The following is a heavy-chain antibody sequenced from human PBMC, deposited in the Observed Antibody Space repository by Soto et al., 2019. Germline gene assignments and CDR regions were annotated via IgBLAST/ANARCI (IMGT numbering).Heavy chain of an antibody. CDR3: ARAGGSGWSLDF. V-gene: IGHV3-11*01. CDR2: IGSSGSTI. D-gene: IGHD6-19*01. CDR1: VFTFSDYY. J-gene: IGHJ4*02. Sequence: QVYLVESGGGLVKPGGSLRLSCEASVFTFSDYYMTWIRQAPGKGLEWVAHIGSSGSTINHVDSVKGRFTISRDNAKNSLYLQMNSLRDDDTAVYYCARAGGSGWSLDFWGQGTLVTVSS.